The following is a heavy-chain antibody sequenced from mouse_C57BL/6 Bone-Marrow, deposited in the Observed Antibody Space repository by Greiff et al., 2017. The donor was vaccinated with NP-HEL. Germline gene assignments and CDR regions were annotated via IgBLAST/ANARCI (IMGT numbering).Heavy chain of an antibody. CDR2: ISSGSSTI. Sequence: EVKVVESGGGLVKPGGSLKLSCAASGFTFSDYGMHWVRQAPEKGLEWVAYISSGSSTIYYADTVKGRFTISRDNAKNTLVLQMTSLRSEDTAMYYCARLTGTYWYFDVWGTGTTVTVSS. D-gene: IGHD4-1*01. V-gene: IGHV5-17*01. CDR3: ARLTGTYWYFDV. CDR1: GFTFSDYG. J-gene: IGHJ1*03.